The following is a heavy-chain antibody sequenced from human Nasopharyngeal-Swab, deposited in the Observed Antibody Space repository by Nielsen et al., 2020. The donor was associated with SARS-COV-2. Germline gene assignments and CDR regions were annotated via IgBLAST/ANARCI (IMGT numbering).Heavy chain of an antibody. CDR1: GFTFDDYG. Sequence: GGSLRLSCAASGFTFDDYGMSWVRQAPGKGLEWVSGINWNGGSTGYADSVKGRFTISRDNAKNSLNLQMNSLRAEDTALYYCARDYYDSSGSAKGNDYWGQGTLVTVSS. J-gene: IGHJ4*02. D-gene: IGHD3-22*01. V-gene: IGHV3-20*04. CDR3: ARDYYDSSGSAKGNDY. CDR2: INWNGGST.